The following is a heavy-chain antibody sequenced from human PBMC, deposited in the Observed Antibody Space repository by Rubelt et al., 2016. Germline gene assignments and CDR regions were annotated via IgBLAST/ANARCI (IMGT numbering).Heavy chain of an antibody. Sequence: QVHLVESGGGVVQPGRSLRLSCAASGFTFSDYYMSWIRQAPGKGLEWIGTIYYSGTTYYNPSLKSRVTISLDTSKNQFFLIMSFVSAADTAMYYCARSDSSGYYFVYWGPGTRVTVSS. J-gene: IGHJ4*02. CDR3: ARSDSSGYYFVY. CDR2: IYYSGTT. V-gene: IGHV4-59*03. D-gene: IGHD3-22*01. CDR1: GFTFSDYY.